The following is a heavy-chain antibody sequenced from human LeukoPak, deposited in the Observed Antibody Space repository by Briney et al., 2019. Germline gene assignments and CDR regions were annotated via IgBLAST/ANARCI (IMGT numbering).Heavy chain of an antibody. J-gene: IGHJ6*02. CDR1: GGSISSYY. CDR2: IYTSGST. V-gene: IGHV4-4*07. Sequence: PSQTLSLTCTVSGGSISSYYWSWIRQPAGKGLEWIGRIYTSGSTNYNPSLKSRVTMSVDTSKNQFSLKLSSVTAVDTAVYYCARDIVYCSSTSCYIYYYYGMDVWGQGTTVTVSS. CDR3: ARDIVYCSSTSCYIYYYYGMDV. D-gene: IGHD2-2*02.